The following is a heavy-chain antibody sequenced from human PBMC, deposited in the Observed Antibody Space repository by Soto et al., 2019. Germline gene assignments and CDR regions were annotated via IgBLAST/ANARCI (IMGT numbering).Heavy chain of an antibody. D-gene: IGHD4-17*01. CDR1: GFTFSSYA. CDR2: ISGSGGST. V-gene: IGHV3-23*01. CDR3: AKHDYGDYPPGGDAFDI. J-gene: IGHJ3*02. Sequence: EVQLLESGGGLVQPGGSLRLSCAASGFTFSSYAMSWVRQAPGKGLEWVSAISGSGGSTYYADSVKGRFTISRDNSKNTLYLQRNSLRAEDTAVYYCAKHDYGDYPPGGDAFDIWGQGTMVTVSS.